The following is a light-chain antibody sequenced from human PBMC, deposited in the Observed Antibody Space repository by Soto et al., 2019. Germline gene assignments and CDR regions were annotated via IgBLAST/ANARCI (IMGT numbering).Light chain of an antibody. V-gene: IGKV3-20*01. Sequence: EIVLTQSPGTLSLSPGERATLSCRASQSVSSSYLAWYQQKPGQAPRLLIYGASSRATGIPDRFSGSGSGTDFTLTISRLEPEECAVYYCQQYGSSPKTFGQGTQVEIK. CDR3: QQYGSSPKT. J-gene: IGKJ1*01. CDR2: GAS. CDR1: QSVSSSY.